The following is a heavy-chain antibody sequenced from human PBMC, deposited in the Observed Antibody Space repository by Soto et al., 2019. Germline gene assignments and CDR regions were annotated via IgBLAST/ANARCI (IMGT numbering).Heavy chain of an antibody. J-gene: IGHJ6*02. CDR3: ARGRNGMDV. V-gene: IGHV1-8*01. CDR2: MNPNSGNT. Sequence: QVQLVQSGAEVKKPGASVKVSCKASGDTFTNYDINWVRQATGQGLEWMGRMNPNSGNTGYAQKFQGRVTRTRNPSTTTAYMELSSQRSEDTAVYYCARGRNGMDVWGQGTTVTVSS. CDR1: GDTFTNYD.